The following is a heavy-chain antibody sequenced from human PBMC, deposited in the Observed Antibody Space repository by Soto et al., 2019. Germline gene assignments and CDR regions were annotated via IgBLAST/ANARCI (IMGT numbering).Heavy chain of an antibody. J-gene: IGHJ1*01. Sequence: QVQLQESGPGLVKPSGTLSLTCAVSGGSISSSNWWSWVRQPPGKGLEWIGEIYHSGSTNYNPSLKSRVTTSVDKSNNQFSRKLSSVTAADTAVYYCASNADCGGDCDPEYFQHWGQGTLVTVSS. CDR2: IYHSGST. CDR1: GGSISSSNW. CDR3: ASNADCGGDCDPEYFQH. D-gene: IGHD2-21*02. V-gene: IGHV4-4*02.